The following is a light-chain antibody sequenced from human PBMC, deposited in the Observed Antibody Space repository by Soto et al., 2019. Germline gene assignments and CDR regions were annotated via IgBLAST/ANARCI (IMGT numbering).Light chain of an antibody. V-gene: IGLV2-14*01. Sequence: QSALTQPASVSGSPGQSITISCTGTSSDVGGYNYVSWYQQHPGKAPKLMIYDVSNRPSGVSNRFSGSKSANTASLTISGLQAEDEADYYCSSYTSSSTLVFGTGTKVTVL. CDR3: SSYTSSSTLV. CDR1: SSDVGGYNY. CDR2: DVS. J-gene: IGLJ1*01.